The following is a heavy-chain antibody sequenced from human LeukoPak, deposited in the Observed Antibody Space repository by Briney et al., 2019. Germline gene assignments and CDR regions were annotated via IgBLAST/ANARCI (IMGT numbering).Heavy chain of an antibody. J-gene: IGHJ3*01. CDR2: ISGSGGST. V-gene: IGHV3-23*01. CDR1: GFTFSSYA. D-gene: IGHD6-6*01. CDR3: ARSSYSSSSSV. Sequence: GSLRLSCAASGFTFSSYAMTWVRQAPGKGLEWVSGISGSGGSTYSADSVKGRFTISRDNSKNALSLQMNSLRAEDTAVYYCARSSYSSSSSVWGQGTMVTVSS.